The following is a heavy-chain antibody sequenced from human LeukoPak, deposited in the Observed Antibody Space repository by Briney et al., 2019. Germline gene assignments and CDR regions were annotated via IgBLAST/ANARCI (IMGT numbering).Heavy chain of an antibody. Sequence: SVKVSCKASGGTFSSYAISWVRQAPGQGLEWMGGIIPIFGTANYAQKFQGRVTITTDESTSTAYVELSSLRSEDTAVYYCAREGYSGYDSWFDPWGQGTLVTVSS. J-gene: IGHJ5*02. D-gene: IGHD5-12*01. V-gene: IGHV1-69*05. CDR3: AREGYSGYDSWFDP. CDR1: GGTFSSYA. CDR2: IIPIFGTA.